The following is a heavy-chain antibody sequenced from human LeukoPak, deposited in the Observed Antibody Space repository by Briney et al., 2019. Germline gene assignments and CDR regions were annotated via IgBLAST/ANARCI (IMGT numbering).Heavy chain of an antibody. V-gene: IGHV3-30-3*01. D-gene: IGHD6-13*01. J-gene: IGHJ4*02. Sequence: GGSLRLSCAASGFTFSSYAMHWVRQAPGKGLEWVAVISYDGSNKYYADSVKGRFTISRDNSKNTLYLQMNSLRAEDTAVYYCASGYSSSWYSNYWGQGTLVTVSS. CDR1: GFTFSSYA. CDR2: ISYDGSNK. CDR3: ASGYSSSWYSNY.